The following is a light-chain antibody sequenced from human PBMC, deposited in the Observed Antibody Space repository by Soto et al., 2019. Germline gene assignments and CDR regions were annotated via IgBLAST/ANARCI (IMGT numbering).Light chain of an antibody. CDR1: QSLLHSNGYNY. CDR2: LGS. J-gene: IGKJ2*01. Sequence: DIVMTQSPLSLPVTPGEPASISCRSSQSLLHSNGYNYLDWYLQKPGQSPQLLIYLGSNRASGVADRFRDSGSGTDFTLKITRLEAEDVGVYYCMQARQTLYSFGHGNKLEIK. CDR3: MQARQTLYS. V-gene: IGKV2-28*01.